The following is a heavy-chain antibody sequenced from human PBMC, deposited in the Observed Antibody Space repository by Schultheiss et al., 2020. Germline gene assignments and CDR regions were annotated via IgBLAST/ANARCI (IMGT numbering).Heavy chain of an antibody. CDR2: VSSSNGNS. J-gene: IGHJ4*02. V-gene: IGHV1-18*01. CDR3: ARDEGSMLRGKQQPID. CDR1: GYIFGDYG. D-gene: IGHD3-10*01. Sequence: ASVKVSCKTSGYIFGDYGINWVRQAPGQGLEWVGWVSSSNGNSNYAQKVQDRVTMTTDTSTSTAYMELRNLRSDDTAVYFCARDEGSMLRGKQQPIDWGQGTLVTVSS.